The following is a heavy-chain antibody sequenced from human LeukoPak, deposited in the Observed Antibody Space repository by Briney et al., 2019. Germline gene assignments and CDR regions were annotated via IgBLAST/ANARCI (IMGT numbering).Heavy chain of an antibody. CDR3: ARVWYSGSYPVDY. D-gene: IGHD1-26*01. J-gene: IGHJ4*02. Sequence: GGSLRLSCAASGFTVSSNDMSWVRQAPGKGLEWISYISSSSGTIYYADSVKGRFTISRDNAKNSLYLQMNSLRAEDTAVYYCARVWYSGSYPVDYWGQGTLITVSS. CDR1: GFTVSSND. CDR2: ISSSSGTI. V-gene: IGHV3-11*01.